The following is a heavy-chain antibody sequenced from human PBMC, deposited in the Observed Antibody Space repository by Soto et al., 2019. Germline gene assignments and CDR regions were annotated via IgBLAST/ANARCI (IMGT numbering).Heavy chain of an antibody. CDR1: GYTFTNYD. V-gene: IGHV1-8*01. Sequence: QVQLVQSGAEMKKPGASVKVSCKASGYTFTNYDINWVRRAPGRGLEWLGWMTPNSGDTGDAQKFQGRVTLTGETYMCTAYMAASRLRSEDMGVYYCARNTYEGGDFRLWGQGTRVTVSS. D-gene: IGHD3-16*01. J-gene: IGHJ4*02. CDR2: MTPNSGDT. CDR3: ARNTYEGGDFRL.